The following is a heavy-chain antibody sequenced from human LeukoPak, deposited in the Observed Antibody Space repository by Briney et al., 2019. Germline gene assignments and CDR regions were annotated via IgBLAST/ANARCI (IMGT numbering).Heavy chain of an antibody. CDR3: ARDRDREGHCSGGSCYSYAFDI. J-gene: IGHJ3*02. CDR1: GFTFSSYS. V-gene: IGHV3-21*01. D-gene: IGHD2-15*01. CDR2: ISSSSSYI. Sequence: GGSLRLSCAASGFTFSSYSMNWVRQAPGKGLEWVSSISSSSSYIYYADSVKGRFTISRDNAKNSLYLQMNSLRAEDTAVYYCARDRDREGHCSGGSCYSYAFDIWGQGTMVTVSS.